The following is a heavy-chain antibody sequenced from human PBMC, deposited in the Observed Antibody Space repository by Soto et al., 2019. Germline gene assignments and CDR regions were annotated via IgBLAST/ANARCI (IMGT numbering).Heavy chain of an antibody. J-gene: IGHJ6*02. CDR2: ISDDGKNK. CDR3: ARDWRYSVEIRYNYGLDV. Sequence: QVQLVESGGGVVQPGRSLRLSCAASGFTFSRYAIHWVRQAPGKGLEWVAVISDDGKNKYYADSVKGRFTISRDNSKNTLYVQMNSLRAEDTAVYYCARDWRYSVEIRYNYGLDVWGQGTTVTVSS. CDR1: GFTFSRYA. D-gene: IGHD6-13*01. V-gene: IGHV3-30*04.